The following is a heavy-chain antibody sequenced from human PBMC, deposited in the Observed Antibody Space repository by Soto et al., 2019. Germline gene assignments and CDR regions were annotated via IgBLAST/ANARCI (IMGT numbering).Heavy chain of an antibody. D-gene: IGHD6-19*01. Sequence: EVQLVESGGGLVQPGGSLKLSCAVSGFSFSGSAIHWVRQDSGKGLEWIGRVRSKANSHATAYAASVKGRFTISRDDSKHTAYLQMNSLKTDDTAVYYCTRPVYSSGWYDLWGQGTLVTVSS. CDR1: GFSFSGSA. CDR2: VRSKANSHAT. J-gene: IGHJ5*02. CDR3: TRPVYSSGWYDL. V-gene: IGHV3-73*02.